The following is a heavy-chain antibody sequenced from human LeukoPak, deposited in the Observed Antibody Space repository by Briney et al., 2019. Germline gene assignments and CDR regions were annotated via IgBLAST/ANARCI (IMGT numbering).Heavy chain of an antibody. CDR2: IYPGDSDT. V-gene: IGHV5-51*01. CDR3: ARLHLTASLAAVYFDY. Sequence: GESLKISCKGSGYSFTNYWIGWVRQMPGKGLEGMGIIYPGDSDTRYSPSFQGQVTISADKSINTASLQWSSLKASDTAMYYCARLHLTASLAAVYFDYWGQGALVTVSS. CDR1: GYSFTNYW. J-gene: IGHJ4*02. D-gene: IGHD2-21*02.